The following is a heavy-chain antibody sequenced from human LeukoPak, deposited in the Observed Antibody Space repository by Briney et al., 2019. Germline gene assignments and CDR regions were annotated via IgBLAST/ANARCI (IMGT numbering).Heavy chain of an antibody. CDR1: GGSISSSSYY. CDR2: IYYSGST. CDR3: ARRGRRRLWFGELLWAFDI. D-gene: IGHD3-10*01. V-gene: IGHV4-39*01. Sequence: SETLSLTCTVSGGSISSSSYYWGWIRQPPGKGLEWIGSIYYSGSTYYNPSLKSRVTISVDTSKNQFSLKLSSVTAAGTAVYYCARRGRRRLWFGELLWAFDIWGQGTMVTVSS. J-gene: IGHJ3*02.